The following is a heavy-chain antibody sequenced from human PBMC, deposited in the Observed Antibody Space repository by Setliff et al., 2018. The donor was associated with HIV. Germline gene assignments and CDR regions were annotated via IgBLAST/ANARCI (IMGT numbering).Heavy chain of an antibody. CDR1: GGTFSSYA. J-gene: IGHJ5*02. Sequence: SVKVSCKASGGTFSSYAITWVRQAPGQGPEWMGGIIPIYGTPNYPQRFQGRVTITADESTSTAYMDLGSLTSDDTAVYYCATSPRGTYYDILSGRPRGWFDPWGQGTLVTVSS. V-gene: IGHV1-69*13. CDR2: IIPIYGTP. CDR3: ATSPRGTYYDILSGRPRGWFDP. D-gene: IGHD3-9*01.